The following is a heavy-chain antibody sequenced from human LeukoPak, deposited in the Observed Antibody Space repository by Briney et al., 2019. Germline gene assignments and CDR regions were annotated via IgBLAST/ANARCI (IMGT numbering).Heavy chain of an antibody. CDR2: INPNSGGT. Sequence: ASVKVSCKVSGYTLTELSMHWVRQAPGKGLEWMGWINPNSGGTNYAQKFQGRVTMTRDTSISTAYMELSRLRSDDTAVYYCAREGLYDSSGHYGGVDYWGQGTLVTVSS. CDR3: AREGLYDSSGHYGGVDY. CDR1: GYTLTELS. V-gene: IGHV1-2*02. D-gene: IGHD3-22*01. J-gene: IGHJ4*02.